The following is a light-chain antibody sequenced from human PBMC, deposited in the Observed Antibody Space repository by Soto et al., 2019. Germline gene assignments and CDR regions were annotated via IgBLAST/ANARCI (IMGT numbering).Light chain of an antibody. V-gene: IGKV1-39*01. CDR3: QQSYSTPFT. J-gene: IGKJ3*01. CDR2: AAS. Sequence: DIQMTQSPSSLSASVGDRVTITCRASQSISSYLNWYQQKPGKAPKLLIYAASSLQSGVPSRFSGSGSGTDFTLTISSLQPEDFAPYYCQQSYSTPFTFGPGTKVYIK. CDR1: QSISSY.